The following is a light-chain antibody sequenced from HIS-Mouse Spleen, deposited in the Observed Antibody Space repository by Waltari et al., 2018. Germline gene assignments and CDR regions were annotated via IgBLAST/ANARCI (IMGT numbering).Light chain of an antibody. V-gene: IGLV3-10*01. J-gene: IGLJ2*01. Sequence: SYELTQPPPVSVSPGQTHRSTCSGDAWPKKYASLYHQKSGQAPVVVIYEDSKRPSGIPERFSGSSSGTMATLTISGAQVEDEADYYCYSTDSSGNHRVFGGGTKLTVL. CDR3: YSTDSSGNHRV. CDR1: AWPKKY. CDR2: EDS.